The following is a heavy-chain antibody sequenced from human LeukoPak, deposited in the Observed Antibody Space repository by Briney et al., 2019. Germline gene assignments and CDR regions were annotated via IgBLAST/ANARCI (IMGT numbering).Heavy chain of an antibody. CDR1: GGXISGYY. CDR2: IYHTGST. Sequence: PSETLSLTCTVSGGXISGYYWSWIRQPPGKGLEWIGYIYHTGSTNYNPSLKSRVTISVDTSKNQFSLKLSSVTAADTAVYYCARSEITMVRGGPFDYWGQGTLVTVSS. V-gene: IGHV4-59*01. J-gene: IGHJ4*02. D-gene: IGHD3-10*01. CDR3: ARSEITMVRGGPFDY.